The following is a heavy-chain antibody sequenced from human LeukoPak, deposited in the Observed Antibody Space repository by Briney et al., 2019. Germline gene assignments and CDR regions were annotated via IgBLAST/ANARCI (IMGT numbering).Heavy chain of an antibody. CDR2: VSYGGSNK. D-gene: IGHD1-1*01. V-gene: IGHV3-30-3*01. Sequence: GTSLTLSCAASGFTFESYTIHLVRQAPVKGLDRVALVSYGGSNKYYIDSVKGRFTISRDNSKNTLYLQMNSLRPEDTAVYYCARDRSGPGYHFDYWGQGTLVTVSS. CDR1: GFTFESYT. CDR3: ARDRSGPGYHFDY. J-gene: IGHJ4*02.